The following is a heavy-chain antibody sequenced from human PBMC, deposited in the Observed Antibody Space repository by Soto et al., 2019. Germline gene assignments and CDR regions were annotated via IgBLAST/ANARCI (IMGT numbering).Heavy chain of an antibody. CDR3: ARELGYCSGGSCYMDGAFDF. Sequence: GGSLRLSCAASGSTFSSYAMSWVRQAPGKGLEWVSVISGSGDSTYYADSVKGRFTISRDNSKNTLYVQMNSLRAGDTAVYYCARELGYCSGGSCYMDGAFDFWGQGTMVTVSS. CDR1: GSTFSSYA. V-gene: IGHV3-23*01. CDR2: ISGSGDST. J-gene: IGHJ3*01. D-gene: IGHD2-15*01.